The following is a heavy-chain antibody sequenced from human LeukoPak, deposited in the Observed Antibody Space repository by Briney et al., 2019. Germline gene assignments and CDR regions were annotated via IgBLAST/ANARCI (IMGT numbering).Heavy chain of an antibody. CDR2: TRNKANSYTT. Sequence: GGSLRLSCAAYGFTFSDHYMDWVRQAPGKGLEWVGRTRNKANSYTTEYAASVKGRFTFSRDDSKNSLYLQMNSLKTEDTAVYYCAMDCLTGTTCYWGQGTLVTVSS. V-gene: IGHV3-72*01. CDR3: AMDCLTGTTCY. J-gene: IGHJ4*02. D-gene: IGHD1-7*01. CDR1: GFTFSDHY.